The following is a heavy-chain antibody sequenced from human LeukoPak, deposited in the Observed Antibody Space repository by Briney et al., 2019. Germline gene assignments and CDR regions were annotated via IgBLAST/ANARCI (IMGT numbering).Heavy chain of an antibody. CDR3: AREGVDHDAFDI. CDR2: IYYSGST. V-gene: IGHV4-59*01. Sequence: SETLSLTCTVSAGSISSYYWSLIRQPPGKGLEWIGYIYYSGSTNYNPSLKSRVTISVDTSKNQFSLKLSSVTAADTAVYYCAREGVDHDAFDIWGQGTMVTVSS. J-gene: IGHJ3*02. D-gene: IGHD2-8*01. CDR1: AGSISSYY.